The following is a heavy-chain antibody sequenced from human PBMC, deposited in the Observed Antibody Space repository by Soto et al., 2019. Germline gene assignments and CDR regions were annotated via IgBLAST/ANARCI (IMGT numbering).Heavy chain of an antibody. CDR1: GFTFSSYA. V-gene: IGHV3-23*01. D-gene: IGHD4-17*01. CDR2: ISGSGGST. J-gene: IGHJ2*01. Sequence: EVQLLESGGGVVQPGGSLRLSCAASGFTFSSYAMSWVRQAPGKGLEWVSGISGSGGSTYYADSVKGRFTISRDNSKNTLYLQMNSLRAEDTAVYYCAKRGNTVTTRGYFDLWGRGTLVTVSS. CDR3: AKRGNTVTTRGYFDL.